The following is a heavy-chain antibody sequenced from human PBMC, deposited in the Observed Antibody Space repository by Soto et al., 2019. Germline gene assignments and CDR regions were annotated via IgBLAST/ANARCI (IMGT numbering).Heavy chain of an antibody. V-gene: IGHV4-39*01. J-gene: IGHJ6*02. CDR1: AGTISSSRYS. CDR3: ARHPGYCSGSSCYGYYTMDV. D-gene: IGHD2-2*01. Sequence: SVSLCPPCILSAGTISSSRYSCSWIRQPPERGLEWIGTMYYGGNTYYNPSLESRVTISVDTPKDQFSLELSSVTAADTAVYSCARHPGYCSGSSCYGYYTMDVWGQGTTVT. CDR2: MYYGGNT.